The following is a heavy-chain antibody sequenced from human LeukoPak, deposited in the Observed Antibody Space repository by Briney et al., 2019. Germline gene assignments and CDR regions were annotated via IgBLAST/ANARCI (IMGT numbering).Heavy chain of an antibody. CDR3: AKDSSSGDYYYYYMDV. D-gene: IGHD6-6*01. CDR2: IIGSGGTT. CDR1: GFSFSNYG. Sequence: GGTLRLSCAASGFSFSNYGMNWVPQAPGKGLEWVSGIIGSGGTTYYADSVKGRFTISRDNSKNTVYLQINNLRDEDTAVYYCAKDSSSGDYYYYYMDVWGKGTTVTVSS. V-gene: IGHV3-23*01. J-gene: IGHJ6*03.